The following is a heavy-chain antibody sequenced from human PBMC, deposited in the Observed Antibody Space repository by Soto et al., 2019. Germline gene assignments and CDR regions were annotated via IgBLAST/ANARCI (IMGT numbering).Heavy chain of an antibody. CDR2: IDWDDDK. D-gene: IGHD1-26*01. Sequence: SGPTLVNPTQTLTLTCTFSGFSLSTSGMCVSWIRQPPGKALEWLALIDWDDDKYYSTSLKTRLTISKDTSKNQVVLTMTNMDSVDTATYYCARIRVGANWFDPWGQGTLVTVSS. V-gene: IGHV2-70*01. CDR3: ARIRVGANWFDP. J-gene: IGHJ5*02. CDR1: GFSLSTSGMC.